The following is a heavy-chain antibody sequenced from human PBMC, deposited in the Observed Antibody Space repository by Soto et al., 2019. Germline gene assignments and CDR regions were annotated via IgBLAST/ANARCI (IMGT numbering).Heavy chain of an antibody. CDR2: IIPIFGTA. Sequence: GASVKVSCKASGGTFSSYAISWVRQAPGQGLEWMGGIIPIFGTANYAQKFQGRVTITADESTSTAYMELSSLRSEDTAVYYCARDRSMGAANYFDYWGQGTLVTVSS. D-gene: IGHD1-26*01. CDR1: GGTFSSYA. J-gene: IGHJ4*02. CDR3: ARDRSMGAANYFDY. V-gene: IGHV1-69*13.